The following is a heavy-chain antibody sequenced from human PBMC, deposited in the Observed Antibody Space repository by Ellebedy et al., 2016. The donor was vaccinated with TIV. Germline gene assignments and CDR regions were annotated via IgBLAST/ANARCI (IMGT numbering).Heavy chain of an antibody. Sequence: GGSLRLSCSASGFTFRSYAMHWVRQAPGKGLEYVSGISSNGGSTYYADSVKGRFTISRDNSKNTLYLQMSSLRTEDTAVYYCVKDASESSWYVDYWGQGTLVTVSS. CDR3: VKDASESSWYVDY. D-gene: IGHD6-13*01. CDR1: GFTFRSYA. J-gene: IGHJ4*02. V-gene: IGHV3-64D*06. CDR2: ISSNGGST.